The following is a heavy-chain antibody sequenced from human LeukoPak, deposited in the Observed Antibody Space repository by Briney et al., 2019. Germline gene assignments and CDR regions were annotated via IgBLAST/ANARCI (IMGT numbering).Heavy chain of an antibody. J-gene: IGHJ4*02. V-gene: IGHV4-38-2*02. CDR1: GYSISSGYY. CDR2: IYHSGST. D-gene: IGHD3-22*01. CDR3: ARRPNYYDSSGSTYYFDY. Sequence: SETLSLTCTVSGYSISSGYYWGWIRQPPEKGLEWIGSIYHSGSTYYNPSLKSRVTISVDTSKNQFSLKLSSVTAADTAVYYCARRPNYYDSSGSTYYFDYWGQGTLVTVSS.